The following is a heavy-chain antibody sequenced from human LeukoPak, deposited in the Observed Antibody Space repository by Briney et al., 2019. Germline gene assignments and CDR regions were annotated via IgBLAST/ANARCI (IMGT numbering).Heavy chain of an antibody. J-gene: IGHJ4*02. V-gene: IGHV3-23*01. CDR1: GFTFSSYA. CDR2: ISGSGGST. CDR3: AKPPVGISSYFDY. Sequence: GGSLRLSCAASGFTFSSYAMSWVRQAPGKGLEWVSAISGSGGSTYYADSVKGRFTISRDNSENTLYLQMNSLRAEDTAVYYCAKPPVGISSYFDYWGQGTLVTVSS. D-gene: IGHD3-3*02.